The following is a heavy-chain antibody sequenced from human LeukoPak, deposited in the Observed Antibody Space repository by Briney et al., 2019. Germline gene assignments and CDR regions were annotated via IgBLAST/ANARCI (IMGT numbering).Heavy chain of an antibody. CDR2: IYSSGST. V-gene: IGHV4-61*02. D-gene: IGHD2-2*01. CDR1: GGSISSGSYY. Sequence: RASETLSLTCTVSGGSISSGSYYWNWIRQPAGKGLEWIGRIYSSGSTNYNPSLKSRVTMSVDTSKNQFSLKLSSVTAADTAVYYCARTTEDCSSTSCYQYWFDPWGQGTLVTVSS. CDR3: ARTTEDCSSTSCYQYWFDP. J-gene: IGHJ5*02.